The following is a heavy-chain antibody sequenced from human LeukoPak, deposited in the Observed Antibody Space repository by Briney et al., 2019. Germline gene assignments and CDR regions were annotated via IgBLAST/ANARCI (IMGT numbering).Heavy chain of an antibody. CDR2: ISGSGGST. CDR3: AKSGSGWPYYYYYMDV. V-gene: IGHV3-23*01. Sequence: PGGSLRLSCAASGFTFSSYWMSWVRQAPGKGLEWVSAISGSGGSTYYADSVKGRFTISRDNSKNTLYLQMNSLRAEDTAVYYCAKSGSGWPYYYYYMDVWGKGTTVTISS. J-gene: IGHJ6*03. CDR1: GFTFSSYW. D-gene: IGHD6-19*01.